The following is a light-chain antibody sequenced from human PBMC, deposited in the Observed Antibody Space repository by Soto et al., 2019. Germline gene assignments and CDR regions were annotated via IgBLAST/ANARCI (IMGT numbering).Light chain of an antibody. V-gene: IGKV1-27*01. CDR1: QGISNY. Sequence: DIQMTQSPSSLSASVGDRVTITCRASQGISNYLAWYQQQPGKVPKLLIYVASTLQSGVPSRFSASGSGTDFTLTISSLQPEDVATYYGQKYNSAPWTFGQGTNVEIK. CDR2: VAS. J-gene: IGKJ1*01. CDR3: QKYNSAPWT.